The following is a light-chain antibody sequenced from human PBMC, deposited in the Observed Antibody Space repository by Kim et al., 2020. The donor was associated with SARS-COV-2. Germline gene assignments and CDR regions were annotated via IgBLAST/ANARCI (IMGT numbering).Light chain of an antibody. CDR3: SSYTSSSTRV. V-gene: IGLV2-14*03. CDR1: SSDVVGYNY. CDR2: DVS. J-gene: IGLJ3*02. Sequence: GHSVTIACTRTSSDVVGYNYVSGYQQHPGKAPKLMIYDVSNRPSGFSNRFSGSKSGNTASLTISGLQAEDEADYYCSSYTSSSTRVFGGGTQLTVL.